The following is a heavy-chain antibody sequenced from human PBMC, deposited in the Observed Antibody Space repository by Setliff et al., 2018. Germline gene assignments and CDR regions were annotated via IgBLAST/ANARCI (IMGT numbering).Heavy chain of an antibody. CDR1: GYTFTDYW. J-gene: IGHJ6*03. CDR2: IFPGNSAT. Sequence: GESLKISCKTSGYTFTDYWIGWVRQMPGKGLEWMGIIFPGNSATKYSPSFQGQVTMSADKSIGTAYLQWSSLKASDTAIYYCARVGDYMGFYYNYYMDVWGKGATVTVSS. V-gene: IGHV5-51*01. CDR3: ARVGDYMGFYYNYYMDV. D-gene: IGHD3-10*01.